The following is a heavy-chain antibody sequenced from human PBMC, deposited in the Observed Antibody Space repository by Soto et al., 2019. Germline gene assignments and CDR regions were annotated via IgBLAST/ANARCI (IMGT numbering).Heavy chain of an antibody. D-gene: IGHD3-22*01. CDR1: GGTFSSYA. Sequence: SVKVSCKASGGTFSSYAISWVRQAPGQGLEWMGGIIPIFGTANYAQKFQGRVTITADESTSTAYMELSSLRSEDTAVHYCARIYYYDSSGYPSREDYYGMDVWGQGTTVTVSS. CDR2: IIPIFGTA. V-gene: IGHV1-69*13. CDR3: ARIYYYDSSGYPSREDYYGMDV. J-gene: IGHJ6*02.